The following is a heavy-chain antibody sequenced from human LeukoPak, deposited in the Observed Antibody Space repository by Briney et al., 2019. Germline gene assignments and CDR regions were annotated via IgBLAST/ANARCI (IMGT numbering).Heavy chain of an antibody. D-gene: IGHD3-22*01. Sequence: ASVKVSCKASGYTFTSYYMHWVRQAPGQGLEWMGIINPSGGSTSYAQKFQGRVTMTRDTSTSTVYMELSSLRSEDTAVYYCVRDGDYYDSSGYYPDYWGQGTLVTVSS. CDR1: GYTFTSYY. CDR3: VRDGDYYDSSGYYPDY. J-gene: IGHJ4*02. CDR2: INPSGGST. V-gene: IGHV1-46*01.